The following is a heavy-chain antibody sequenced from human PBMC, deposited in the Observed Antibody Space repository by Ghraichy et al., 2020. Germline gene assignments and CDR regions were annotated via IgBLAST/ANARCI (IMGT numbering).Heavy chain of an antibody. J-gene: IGHJ5*02. CDR2: VNAGNGNT. CDR3: ARPNYNGYDYLWFDP. CDR1: GYTFTTYD. D-gene: IGHD5-12*01. V-gene: IGHV1-3*01. Sequence: ASVKVSCKASGYTFTTYDMHWVRQAPGQRLEWMGWVNAGNGNTEYSQKFQGRVTITRDTSASTAYLELSSLRSEDSAVYYCARPNYNGYDYLWFDPWGQGTLVTVSS.